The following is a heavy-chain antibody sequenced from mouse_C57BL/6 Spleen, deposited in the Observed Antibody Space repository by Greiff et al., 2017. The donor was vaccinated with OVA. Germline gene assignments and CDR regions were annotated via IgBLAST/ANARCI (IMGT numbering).Heavy chain of an antibody. CDR2: IYPGSGST. J-gene: IGHJ4*01. V-gene: IGHV1-55*01. Sequence: QVQLQQPGAELVKPGASVKMSCKASGYTFTSYWITWVKQRPGQGLEWIGDIYPGSGSTNYNEKFKSKATLTVDTSSSTAYMQLSSLTSEDSAVYYCATIYYDYPYAMDYWGQVTSVTVSS. CDR1: GYTFTSYW. D-gene: IGHD2-4*01. CDR3: ATIYYDYPYAMDY.